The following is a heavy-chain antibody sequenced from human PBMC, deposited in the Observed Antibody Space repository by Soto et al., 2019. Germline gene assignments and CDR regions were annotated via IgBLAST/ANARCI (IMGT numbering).Heavy chain of an antibody. CDR3: ARGLTYDSSGYYYDPVWDYFDY. V-gene: IGHV1-69*01. D-gene: IGHD3-22*01. CDR1: GGTFSSYA. J-gene: IGHJ4*02. CDR2: IIPIFGTA. Sequence: QVQLVQSGAEVKKPGSSVKVSCKASGGTFSSYAISWVRQAPGQGLEWMGGIIPIFGTANYAQKFQGRVTIPAYESTSTAYMELSSLRAEDTAVYYCARGLTYDSSGYYYDPVWDYFDYWGQGTLVTVSS.